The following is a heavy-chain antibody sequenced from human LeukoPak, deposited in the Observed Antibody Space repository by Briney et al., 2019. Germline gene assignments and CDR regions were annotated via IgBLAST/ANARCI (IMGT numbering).Heavy chain of an antibody. CDR1: GGTFSSYA. D-gene: IGHD3-10*01. CDR3: AGRSITQNWWFDP. CDR2: IIPILGIA. V-gene: IGHV1-69*04. J-gene: IGHJ5*02. Sequence: SVKVSCKASGGTFSSYAISWVRQAPGQGLEWMGRIIPILGIANYAQKFQGRVTITADKSTSTAYMELSSLRSEDTAVYYCAGRSITQNWWFDPWGQGTLVTVSS.